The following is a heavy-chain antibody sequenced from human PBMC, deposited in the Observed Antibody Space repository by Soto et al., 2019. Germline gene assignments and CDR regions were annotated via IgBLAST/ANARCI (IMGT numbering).Heavy chain of an antibody. V-gene: IGHV1-8*01. Sequence: QVQLVQSGAEVREPGASVKVSCQASGYSFTILDINWVRQTAGQGLEWMGWMQPSTGRTGYAQKFQGRVTMTRDTSINTAYMELTTITSDDTAFYYCARGVSAGVDYWGQGTLVTVSS. CDR3: ARGVSAGVDY. CDR2: MQPSTGRT. D-gene: IGHD1-26*01. J-gene: IGHJ4*02. CDR1: GYSFTILD.